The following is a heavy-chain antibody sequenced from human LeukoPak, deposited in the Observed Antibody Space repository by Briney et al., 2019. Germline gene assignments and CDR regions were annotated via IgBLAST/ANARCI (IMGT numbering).Heavy chain of an antibody. CDR1: RGTFSTYA. D-gene: IGHD1-26*01. J-gene: IGHJ4*02. CDR2: IIPIFGTA. Sequence: ASVKVSCKASRGTFSTYAISWVRQAPGQGLEWMGGIIPIFGTANYAQKLQGRVTITADKSTSTAYMELSSLRSEDTAVYYCARKARIVGSCFDSWGQGTLVTVSS. CDR3: ARKARIVGSCFDS. V-gene: IGHV1-69*06.